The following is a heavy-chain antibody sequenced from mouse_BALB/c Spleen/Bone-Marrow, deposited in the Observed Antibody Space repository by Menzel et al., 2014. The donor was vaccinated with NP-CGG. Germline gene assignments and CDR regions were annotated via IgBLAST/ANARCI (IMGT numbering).Heavy chain of an antibody. CDR2: ISNLAYSI. Sequence: EVKLVGSGGGLVQPGGSRKLSCAASGFTFSDYGMAWVRQAPGKGPEWVAFISNLAYSIYYADTVTGRFTISRENAKNTLYLEMSSLRSEDTAMYYCARDYYGSSYWYFDVRGAGTTVTVSS. J-gene: IGHJ1*01. V-gene: IGHV5-15*02. CDR3: ARDYYGSSYWYFDV. D-gene: IGHD1-1*01. CDR1: GFTFSDYG.